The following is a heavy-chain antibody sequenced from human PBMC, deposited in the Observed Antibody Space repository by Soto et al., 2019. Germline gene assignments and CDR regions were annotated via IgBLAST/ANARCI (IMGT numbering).Heavy chain of an antibody. V-gene: IGHV3-30-3*01. D-gene: IGHD6-6*01. Sequence: VVESGGGLVQPGGSLRLSCAASGFTFSSYAMHWVRQAPGKGLEWVAVISYDGSNKYYADSVKGRFTISRDNSKNTLYLQMNSLRAEDTAVYYCARDHTRSRRLVTMYYFDYWGQGTLVTVSS. CDR2: ISYDGSNK. CDR1: GFTFSSYA. J-gene: IGHJ4*02. CDR3: ARDHTRSRRLVTMYYFDY.